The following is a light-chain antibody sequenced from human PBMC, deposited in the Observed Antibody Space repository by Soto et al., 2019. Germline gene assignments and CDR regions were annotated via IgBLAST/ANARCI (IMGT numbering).Light chain of an antibody. CDR2: AAS. Sequence: DIQMTQSPSSVSASIGDRVTITCRASQDISSWLAWYQQKPGKAPKFLIYAASTLQSGVPSRFSGSGSGTDFTLTISSLQPEDFATYFCQQASSFPWTFGQGTRLEIK. V-gene: IGKV1-12*01. CDR3: QQASSFPWT. J-gene: IGKJ5*01. CDR1: QDISSW.